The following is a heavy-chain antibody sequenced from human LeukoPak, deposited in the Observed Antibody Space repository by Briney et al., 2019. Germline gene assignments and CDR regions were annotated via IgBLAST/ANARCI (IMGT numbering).Heavy chain of an antibody. CDR1: GFSFSTYA. D-gene: IGHD3-22*01. CDR2: ISSDGGIT. V-gene: IGHV3-64*01. CDR3: ARGYYDSGGYYFDY. J-gene: IGHJ4*02. Sequence: GGSLRLSCDASGFSFSTYAMHWVRQAPGKGLEYASAISSDGGITYYANSVEGRFTISRDNSKNTLYLQMGSLRAEDMAVYFCARGYYDSGGYYFDYWGQGTLVTVSS.